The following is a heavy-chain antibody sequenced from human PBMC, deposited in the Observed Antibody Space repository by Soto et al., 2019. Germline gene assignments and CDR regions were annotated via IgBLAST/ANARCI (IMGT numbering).Heavy chain of an antibody. Sequence: GGSLRLSCAASGFTFSSYGMHWVRQAPGKGLEWVAVIWYDGSNKYYADSVKGRFTISRDTSKNQFSLKLSSVTAADTAVYYCASREDIVVVVAATPGWFDPWGQGTLVTVSS. J-gene: IGHJ5*02. CDR1: GFTFSSYG. CDR2: IWYDGSNK. V-gene: IGHV3-33*01. D-gene: IGHD2-15*01. CDR3: ASREDIVVVVAATPGWFDP.